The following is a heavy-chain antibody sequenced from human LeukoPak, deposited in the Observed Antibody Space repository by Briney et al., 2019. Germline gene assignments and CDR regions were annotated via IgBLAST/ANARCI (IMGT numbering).Heavy chain of an antibody. CDR3: ARQKTTVTTAYFDY. D-gene: IGHD4-17*01. CDR1: GFTFSSYA. Sequence: RAGGSLRLSCAASGFTFSSYAMNWVRQAPGKGLEWVSAISGSGGSTYYADSVKGRFTISRDNSKNTLYLQMNSLRAEDTAVYYCARQKTTVTTAYFDYWGQGTLVTASS. CDR2: ISGSGGST. J-gene: IGHJ4*02. V-gene: IGHV3-23*01.